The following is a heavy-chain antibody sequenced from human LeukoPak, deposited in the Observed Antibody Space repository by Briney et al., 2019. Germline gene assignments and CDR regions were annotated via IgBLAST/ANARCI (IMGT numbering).Heavy chain of an antibody. J-gene: IGHJ5*02. CDR1: GFTFSSNR. D-gene: IGHD3-10*01. CDR3: AREKRSGSYYNVDWFDP. Sequence: GGSLTLSCAASGFTFSSNRMHWVRQAPGKGLEWGVVIWYDGTNKYYADPVKVRFTTSTDISKKTLYLQMNRLRGEDTGVYYCAREKRSGSYYNVDWFDPWGQGNLGTVSS. V-gene: IGHV3-33*01. CDR2: IWYDGTNK.